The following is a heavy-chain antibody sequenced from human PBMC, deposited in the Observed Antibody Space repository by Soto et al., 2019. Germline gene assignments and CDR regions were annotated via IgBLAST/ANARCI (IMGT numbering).Heavy chain of an antibody. Sequence: DVQLVESGGGLMQPGESLRLSCAAYGLTVSGKKYVAWVRQAPGKGLEWVSALYDVDGSFYADSVKGRFTTSSDSSKTTVYLQMHGLRPDDTAVYYCATWHEREHAYDVWGQGTTVTVSS. CDR3: ATWHEREHAYDV. D-gene: IGHD1-1*01. CDR1: GLTVSGKKY. CDR2: LYDVDGS. V-gene: IGHV3-53*01. J-gene: IGHJ3*01.